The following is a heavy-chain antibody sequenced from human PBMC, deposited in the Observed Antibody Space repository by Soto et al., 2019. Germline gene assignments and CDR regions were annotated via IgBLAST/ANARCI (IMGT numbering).Heavy chain of an antibody. V-gene: IGHV4-59*02. Sequence: SETLSLTCAVYGGSGGSFSSYYWSWIRQPPGKGLEWIGYIYYSGSTNYNPSLKSRVTISVDTSKNQFSLKLSSVTAADTAVYYCARQQWLVLNAFDIWGQGTMVTVSS. CDR2: IYYSGST. CDR3: ARQQWLVLNAFDI. J-gene: IGHJ3*02. D-gene: IGHD6-19*01. CDR1: GGSGGSFSSYY.